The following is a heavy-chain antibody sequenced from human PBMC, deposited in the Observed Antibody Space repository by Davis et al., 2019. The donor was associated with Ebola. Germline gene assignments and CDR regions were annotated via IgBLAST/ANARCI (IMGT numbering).Heavy chain of an antibody. CDR2: ISGSGGST. CDR1: GFTFSSYA. Sequence: GESLKISCAASGFTFSSYAMSWVRQAPGKGLEWVSAISGSGGSTYYADSVKGRFTISRDNSKNTLYLQMNSLRAEDTAVYYCARVSHYGMDVWGQGTTVTVSS. J-gene: IGHJ6*02. V-gene: IGHV3-23*01. CDR3: ARVSHYGMDV.